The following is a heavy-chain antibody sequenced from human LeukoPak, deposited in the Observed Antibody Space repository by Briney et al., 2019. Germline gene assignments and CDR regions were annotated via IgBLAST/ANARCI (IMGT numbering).Heavy chain of an antibody. Sequence: PSETLSLTCAVYGGSFSGYYWSWIRQPPWKGLEWIGEINHSGSTNYNPSLKSRVTISVDTSKNQFSLKLSSVTAADTAVYYCARGLHYDFWSGYYYYGMDVWGQGTTVTVSS. V-gene: IGHV4-34*01. CDR1: GGSFSGYY. CDR2: INHSGST. D-gene: IGHD3-3*01. CDR3: ARGLHYDFWSGYYYYGMDV. J-gene: IGHJ6*02.